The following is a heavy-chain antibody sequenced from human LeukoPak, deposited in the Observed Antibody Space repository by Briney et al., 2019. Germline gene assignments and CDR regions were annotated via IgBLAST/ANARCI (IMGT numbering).Heavy chain of an antibody. Sequence: ASVKVSCKASGYTFTSYGISWVRQAPGQGLEWMGWISAYNGNTNYAQKLQGRVTMTTDASTSTAYMELRSLRSDDTAVYYCARGPKYSCGSYALEYFQYWGQGTLVTVSS. CDR3: ARGPKYSCGSYALEYFQY. D-gene: IGHD6-25*01. CDR2: ISAYNGNT. CDR1: GYTFTSYG. J-gene: IGHJ1*01. V-gene: IGHV1-18*01.